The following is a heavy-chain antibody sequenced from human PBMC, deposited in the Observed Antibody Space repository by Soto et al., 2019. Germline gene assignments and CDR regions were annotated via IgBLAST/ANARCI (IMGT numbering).Heavy chain of an antibody. J-gene: IGHJ4*02. CDR2: INHSGST. CDR3: ARDKITGLFDY. D-gene: IGHD2-8*02. V-gene: IGHV4-34*01. Sequence: PSETLSLTCAVSGGSFSAYYWTWIRQPPGTGLEWIGEINHSGSTNYNPSLKSRVTISVDTSKNQFSLKLTSVTAVDTAVYYCARDKITGLFDYWGQGTLVTVS. CDR1: GGSFSAYY.